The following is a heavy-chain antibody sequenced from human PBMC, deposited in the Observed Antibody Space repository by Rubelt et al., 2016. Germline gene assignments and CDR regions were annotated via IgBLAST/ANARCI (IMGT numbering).Heavy chain of an antibody. CDR3: AKDHSRDGPGA. V-gene: IGHV3-23*04. D-gene: IGHD5-24*01. CDR1: GFSFSRYA. J-gene: IGHJ5*02. CDR2: ISGSGGVT. Sequence: EVQLVESGGGLVQPGGSLRLSCAASGFSFSRYAMSWVRQSPRKGLELVSSISGSGGVTYYADSVKGRFTISRDNSKNTLHLQVDSLRGEDTATYYCAKDHSRDGPGAWGQGTLVTVSS.